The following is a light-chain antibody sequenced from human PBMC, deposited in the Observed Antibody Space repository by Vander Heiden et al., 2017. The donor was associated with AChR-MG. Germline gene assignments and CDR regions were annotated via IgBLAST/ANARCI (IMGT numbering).Light chain of an antibody. CDR3: AAWDDSLSGWV. J-gene: IGLJ3*02. Sequence: QSVLTQPPSASGPPGQGVTISCSGSSSNMGSNYVYWYQQLPGTAPKLLIYRNNQRPSGVPDRFSGSKSGTSASLAISGLRSEDEADYYCAAWDDSLSGWVFGGGTKLTVL. V-gene: IGLV1-47*01. CDR1: SSNMGSNY. CDR2: RNN.